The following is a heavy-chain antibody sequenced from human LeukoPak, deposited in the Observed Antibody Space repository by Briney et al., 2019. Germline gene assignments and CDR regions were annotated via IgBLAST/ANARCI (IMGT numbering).Heavy chain of an antibody. Sequence: PGGSLRLSCAASGFTFSSYAMSWVSQAPGKGLEGVSAISGSGGSPYCAASVKGRFTISRDNSKNTLYLQINSLRAEDTAVYYCAKDYYYDSSGYSFDYWGQGTLVTVSS. CDR1: GFTFSSYA. V-gene: IGHV3-23*01. D-gene: IGHD3-22*01. CDR2: ISGSGGSP. CDR3: AKDYYYDSSGYSFDY. J-gene: IGHJ4*02.